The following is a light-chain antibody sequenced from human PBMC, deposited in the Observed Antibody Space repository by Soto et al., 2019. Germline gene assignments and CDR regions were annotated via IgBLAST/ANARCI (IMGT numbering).Light chain of an antibody. J-gene: IGKJ5*01. Sequence: EIVLKQSPGTLSLSPGERATLSCRASQTISSNYLAWYQQKPGQAPRLLIYSASSRATGIPDRFSGSGSGTDFTLTISRLEPEDFAVYYCQQYGNSPFTFGQGTRLEIK. CDR3: QQYGNSPFT. CDR2: SAS. V-gene: IGKV3-20*01. CDR1: QTISSNY.